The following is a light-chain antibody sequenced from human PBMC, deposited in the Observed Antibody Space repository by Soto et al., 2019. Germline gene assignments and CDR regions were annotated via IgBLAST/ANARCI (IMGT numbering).Light chain of an antibody. V-gene: IGLV2-23*01. J-gene: IGLJ1*01. CDR1: TSDVGGYNL. CDR3: CSYASSSSYV. Sequence: QSALTQPASVSGSPGQSITISCRGTTSDVGGYNLVSWYQQHTAKAPKLLIYEGTQRPSGVSSRFSGSKSGNTASLTISGLQAEDEADYYCCSYASSSSYVFGTGTKLTVL. CDR2: EGT.